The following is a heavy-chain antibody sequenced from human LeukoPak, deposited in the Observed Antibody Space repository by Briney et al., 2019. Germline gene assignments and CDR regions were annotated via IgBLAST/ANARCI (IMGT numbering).Heavy chain of an antibody. Sequence: SGGSLSLSCAASGFTLSTYAIRWVRQAPGKGLEWVLTISGSGANTYYADSGRGRFTISRDNSKNTLYLRLNSLRAEDTAVYYCAKERAGYTNPYYFDYWGQGTLVSVSS. V-gene: IGHV3-23*01. D-gene: IGHD3-16*02. CDR2: ISGSGANT. CDR1: GFTLSTYA. CDR3: AKERAGYTNPYYFDY. J-gene: IGHJ4*02.